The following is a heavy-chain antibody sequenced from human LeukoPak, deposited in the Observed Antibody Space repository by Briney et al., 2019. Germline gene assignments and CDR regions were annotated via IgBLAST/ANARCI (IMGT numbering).Heavy chain of an antibody. CDR3: ARDWFHAIDY. D-gene: IGHD2/OR15-2a*01. CDR2: IGGSGGST. V-gene: IGHV3-23*01. CDR1: GFTFSSYA. J-gene: IGHJ4*02. Sequence: GGSLRLSCAASGFTFSSYAMSWVRQAPGKGLEWVSAIGGSGGSTYYADSVKGRFTISRENAKNSLYLQMNSLRAEDTAVYYCARDWFHAIDYWGQGTLVTVSS.